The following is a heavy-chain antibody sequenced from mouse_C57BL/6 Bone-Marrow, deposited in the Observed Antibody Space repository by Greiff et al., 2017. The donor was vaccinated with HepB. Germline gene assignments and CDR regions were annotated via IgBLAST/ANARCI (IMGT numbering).Heavy chain of an antibody. CDR2: IDPEDGDT. CDR1: GFNIKDYY. V-gene: IGHV14-1*01. D-gene: IGHD1-1*01. J-gene: IGHJ2*01. Sequence: VHVKQSGAELVRPGASVKLSCTASGFNIKDYYMHWVKQRPEQGLEWIGRIDPEDGDTEYAPKFQGKATMTADTSSNTAYLQLSSLTSEDTAVYYCTTALLLRRTDYWGQGTTLTVSS. CDR3: TTALLLRRTDY.